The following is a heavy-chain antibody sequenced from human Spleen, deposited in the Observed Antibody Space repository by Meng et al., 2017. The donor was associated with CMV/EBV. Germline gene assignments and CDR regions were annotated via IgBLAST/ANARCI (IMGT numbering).Heavy chain of an antibody. V-gene: IGHV3-64*02. J-gene: IGHJ6*02. CDR3: ARGKDIVVVPADTPYMDV. Sequence: GESLKISCVASGFTFSTSAMHWVRQAPGKGLKYVSAISSNGGSTYYADSVKGRFIISRDNSKNTLYLQMGSLRAEDMAVYYCARGKDIVVVPADTPYMDVWGRGTTVTVSS. D-gene: IGHD2-2*01. CDR2: ISSNGGST. CDR1: GFTFSTSA.